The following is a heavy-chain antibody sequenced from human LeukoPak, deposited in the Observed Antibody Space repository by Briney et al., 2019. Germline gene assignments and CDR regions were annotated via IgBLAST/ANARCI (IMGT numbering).Heavy chain of an antibody. V-gene: IGHV1-46*01. J-gene: IGHJ4*02. CDR3: ARADTALDY. Sequence: ASVKVSCKASGYTFTSYGISWVRQAPGQGLEWMGIINPSGGSTSYAQKFQGRVTMTRDTSTSTVYMELSSLRSDDTAVYYCARADTALDYWGQGTLVTVSS. CDR2: INPSGGST. D-gene: IGHD5-18*01. CDR1: GYTFTSYG.